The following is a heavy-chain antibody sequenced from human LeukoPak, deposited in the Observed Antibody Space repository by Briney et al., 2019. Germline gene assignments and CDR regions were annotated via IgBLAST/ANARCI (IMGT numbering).Heavy chain of an antibody. CDR1: GFTFSNFY. J-gene: IGHJ4*02. Sequence: GGSLRLSCAASGFTFSNFYMTWIRQAPGKGLEWVSYISNSGTTIYYADSVKGRLTMSRDNGKNSLYLQMNSLRAEDTAVYYCARGHWGLDYWGQGTLVTVSS. V-gene: IGHV3-11*04. CDR2: ISNSGTTI. CDR3: ARGHWGLDY. D-gene: IGHD7-27*01.